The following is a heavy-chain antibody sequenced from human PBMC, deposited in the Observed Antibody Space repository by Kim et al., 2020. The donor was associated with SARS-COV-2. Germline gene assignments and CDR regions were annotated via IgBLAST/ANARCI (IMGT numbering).Heavy chain of an antibody. CDR2: IHHSGNT. Sequence: SETLSLTCTVSSGSVNSGSYHWSWIRQHPGKGLEWIGYIHHSGNTYYNPSLKSRLTISVDTSKNQFSLKLTSVSAADTAVYYCARWAPGSTAHYRGFDYWGLGSLVTVSS. J-gene: IGHJ4*02. V-gene: IGHV4-31*03. CDR3: ARWAPGSTAHYRGFDY. CDR1: SGSVNSGSYH. D-gene: IGHD3-22*01.